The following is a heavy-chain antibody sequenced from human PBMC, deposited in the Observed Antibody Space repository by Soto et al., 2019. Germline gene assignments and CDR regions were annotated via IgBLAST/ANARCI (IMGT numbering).Heavy chain of an antibody. J-gene: IGHJ4*02. CDR1: GGSFSGYY. D-gene: IGHD2-15*01. CDR3: AVDGYCSGGSCYRLYYFDY. CDR2: INHSGST. Sequence: SETLSLTCAVYGGSFSGYYWSWIRQPPGKGLEWIGEINHSGSTNYNPSLKSRVTISVDTSKNQFSLKLSSVTAADTAVYYCAVDGYCSGGSCYRLYYFDYWGQGTLVTVSS. V-gene: IGHV4-34*01.